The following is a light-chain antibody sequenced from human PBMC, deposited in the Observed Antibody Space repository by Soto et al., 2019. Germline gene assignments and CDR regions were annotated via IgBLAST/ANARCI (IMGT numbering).Light chain of an antibody. CDR1: QSISSY. V-gene: IGKV3-11*01. J-gene: IGKJ5*01. Sequence: DIVMTQSPSTLSASAGERATLSCRARQSISSYLAWYQQKPGQAPRLLIYDASNRATGIPARFSGSGSGTDFTLTISSLQPEDFAAYYCQQHSNWTPSTFGQGTRLEI. CDR2: DAS. CDR3: QQHSNWTPST.